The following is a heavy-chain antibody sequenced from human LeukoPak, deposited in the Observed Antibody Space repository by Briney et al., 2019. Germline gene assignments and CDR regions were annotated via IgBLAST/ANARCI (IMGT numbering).Heavy chain of an antibody. J-gene: IGHJ6*03. D-gene: IGHD5-18*01. V-gene: IGHV3-21*01. Sequence: GGSLRLSCAASGFNFNVYAMPWVRQAPGKGLEWVSSISSSSSYIYYADSVKGRFTISRDNAKNSLYLQMNSLRAEDTAVYYCARIGGYNYPRAYNYYYMDVWGKGTTVTVSS. CDR2: ISSSSSYI. CDR3: ARIGGYNYPRAYNYYYMDV. CDR1: GFNFNVYA.